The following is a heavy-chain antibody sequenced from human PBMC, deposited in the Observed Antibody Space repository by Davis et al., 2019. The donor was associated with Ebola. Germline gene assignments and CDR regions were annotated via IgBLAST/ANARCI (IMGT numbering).Heavy chain of an antibody. CDR2: ISAYNGNT. Sequence: GESLKISCKGSGYTFTSYGISWVRQAPGQGLEWMGWISAYNGNTNYAQKLQGRVTMTTDTSTSTAYMELRSLRSDDTAVYYCARDPGGMSVARFDYWGQGTLVTVSS. V-gene: IGHV1-18*01. CDR1: GYTFTSYG. CDR3: ARDPGGMSVARFDY. D-gene: IGHD3-16*01. J-gene: IGHJ4*02.